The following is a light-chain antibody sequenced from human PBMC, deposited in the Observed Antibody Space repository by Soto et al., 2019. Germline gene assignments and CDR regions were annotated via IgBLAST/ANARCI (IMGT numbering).Light chain of an antibody. V-gene: IGKV3-20*01. CDR3: QQYGSSPVP. CDR1: QTIRNNY. Sequence: EIGLTQSPGTLSLSPGERATLSCRASQTIRNNYVAWYQQKPGQAPRLLIYGASTRATGIPDRFSGSGSGTDFTLTISRLEPEDFAVYYCQQYGSSPVPFGQGTKVDIK. J-gene: IGKJ1*01. CDR2: GAS.